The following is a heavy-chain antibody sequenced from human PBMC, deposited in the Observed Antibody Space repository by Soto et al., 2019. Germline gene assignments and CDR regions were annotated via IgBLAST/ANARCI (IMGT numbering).Heavy chain of an antibody. CDR1: GYSLTSYW. V-gene: IGHV5-51*01. CDR2: IYPGDSDT. D-gene: IGHD1-26*01. Sequence: PGESLKISCKGSGYSLTSYWIGWVRQKPGKGLEWMGIIYPGDSDTRYSPSFQGQVTISADKSISTAYLQWSSLKASDTAMYYCARVPLWGAQTVDYWGQGTLVTVSS. CDR3: ARVPLWGAQTVDY. J-gene: IGHJ4*02.